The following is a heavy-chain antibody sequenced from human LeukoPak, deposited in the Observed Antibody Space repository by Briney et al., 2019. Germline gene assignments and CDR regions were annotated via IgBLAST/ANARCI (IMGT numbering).Heavy chain of an antibody. CDR3: ARGSEWLVLNAFDI. J-gene: IGHJ3*02. Sequence: GASVKVSCKASGYTFTSYDINWVRQATGQGLEWVGWINPNSGNTRYAQKFQGRVTMTTNTSISTAYMELSSLRSEDTAVYYCARGSEWLVLNAFDIWGQGTMVTVSS. D-gene: IGHD6-19*01. V-gene: IGHV1-8*01. CDR1: GYTFTSYD. CDR2: INPNSGNT.